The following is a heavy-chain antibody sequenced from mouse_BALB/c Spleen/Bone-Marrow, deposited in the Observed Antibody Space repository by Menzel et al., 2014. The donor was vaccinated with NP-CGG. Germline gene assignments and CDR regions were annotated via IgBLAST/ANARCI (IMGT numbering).Heavy chain of an antibody. CDR2: INPGSGGT. CDR1: GYDFTNYL. J-gene: IGHJ3*01. Sequence: QVQLQQPGAEVVRPGTSVKVSCKASGYDFTNYLIEWVKRRPGQGLEWIGVINPGSGGTNYNEKFTGKAMLTVDKSSSTAYMQLNSLTSDDSALYFCARNANWLFTYWGQGTLVTVSA. CDR3: ARNANWLFTY. D-gene: IGHD4-1*01. V-gene: IGHV1-54*01.